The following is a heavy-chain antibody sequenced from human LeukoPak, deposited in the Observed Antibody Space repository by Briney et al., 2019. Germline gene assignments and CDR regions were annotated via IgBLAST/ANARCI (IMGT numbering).Heavy chain of an antibody. D-gene: IGHD1-26*01. CDR2: IDPSESYT. V-gene: IGHV5-10-1*01. Sequence: GAALKTSYKGSGSVFTSYWIRWGRPMPGKGGGWMGRIDPSESYTNYSPSFQGHVTISAAKSISTAYLQWSSLEASATAMYYCATSGRSPGDAFDIWGQGTMVTVSS. CDR3: ATSGRSPGDAFDI. J-gene: IGHJ3*02. CDR1: GSVFTSYW.